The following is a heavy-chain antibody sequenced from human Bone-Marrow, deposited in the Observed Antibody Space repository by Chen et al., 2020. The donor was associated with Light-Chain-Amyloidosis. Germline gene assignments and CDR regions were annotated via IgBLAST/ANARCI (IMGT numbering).Heavy chain of an antibody. CDR3: APDFWSSFGWDWFDP. J-gene: IGHJ5*02. V-gene: IGHV4-39*01. D-gene: IGHD3-3*01. CDR1: GGSISSSSYY. CDR2: IYYSGST. Sequence: QLQLQESGPGLVKPSETLSLTCTVSGGSISSSSYYWGWIRQPPGKGLEWIGSIYYSGSTYYNPSLKSRVTISVDTSKNQFSLKLSSVTAADTAVYYCAPDFWSSFGWDWFDPWGQGTLVTVSS.